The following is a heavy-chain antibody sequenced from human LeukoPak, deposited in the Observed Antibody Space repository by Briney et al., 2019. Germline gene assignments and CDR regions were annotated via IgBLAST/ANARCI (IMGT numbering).Heavy chain of an antibody. CDR3: ARGGSQEAFFSSGFDP. CDR1: GGSITSHF. D-gene: IGHD1-26*01. CDR2: VFHRGST. J-gene: IGHJ5*02. Sequence: PSETLSLTCTVSGGSITSHFWSWIRQPPGQGLEWIGYVFHRGSTNYNPSLKSRVTISVDTSKSQISLRVTSVTEADTAVYYCARGGSQEAFFSSGFDPWGQGALVTVSS. V-gene: IGHV4-59*11.